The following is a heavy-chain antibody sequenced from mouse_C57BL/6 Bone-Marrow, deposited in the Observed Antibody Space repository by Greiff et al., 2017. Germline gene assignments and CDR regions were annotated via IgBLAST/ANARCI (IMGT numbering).Heavy chain of an antibody. J-gene: IGHJ2*01. V-gene: IGHV1-85*01. CDR2: IYPRDGST. CDR3: ARQDCGDFDY. CDR1: GYTFTSYD. Sequence: QVHVKQSGPELVKPGASVKLSCKASGYTFTSYDINWVKQRPGQGLEWIGWIYPRDGSTKYNEKFKGKATLTVDTSSSTAYMELHSLTSEDSAVYFCARQDCGDFDYWGQGTTLTVSS.